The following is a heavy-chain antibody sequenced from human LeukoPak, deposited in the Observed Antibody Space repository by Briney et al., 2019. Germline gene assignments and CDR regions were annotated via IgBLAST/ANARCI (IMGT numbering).Heavy chain of an antibody. V-gene: IGHV3-23*01. CDR1: GFTFSNHS. D-gene: IGHD3-9*01. CDR3: AKWGGYDVLTGDDVADY. CDR2: ITGSGGHT. Sequence: GGSLRLSCGASGFTFSNHSMSWVRQAPGKGLVWVSAITGSGGHTNYADSVKGRFTISRDNSKNTLFLQMNSLRAEGTAVYYCAKWGGYDVLTGDDVADYWGQGTLVTVSS. J-gene: IGHJ4*02.